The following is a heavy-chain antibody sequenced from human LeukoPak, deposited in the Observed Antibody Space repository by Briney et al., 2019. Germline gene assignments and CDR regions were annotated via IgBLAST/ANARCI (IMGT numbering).Heavy chain of an antibody. D-gene: IGHD6-19*01. V-gene: IGHV3-9*01. Sequence: PGGSLRLSCAASGFTFDDYAMHWVRQAPGKGLEWVSGISWNSGSIGYADSVKGRFTISRDNAKNSLYLQMNSLRAEDTALYYCAKDIGPPQQWLVPQRLYYYYGMDVWGQGTTVTVSS. CDR1: GFTFDDYA. CDR3: AKDIGPPQQWLVPQRLYYYYGMDV. J-gene: IGHJ6*02. CDR2: ISWNSGSI.